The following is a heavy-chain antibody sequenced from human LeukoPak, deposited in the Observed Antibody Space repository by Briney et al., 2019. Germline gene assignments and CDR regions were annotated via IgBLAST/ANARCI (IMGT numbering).Heavy chain of an antibody. CDR1: GGSFSGYY. CDR3: ARLPPAEYFQH. J-gene: IGHJ1*01. V-gene: IGHV4-34*01. Sequence: SETLSLTCAVYGGSFSGYYWSWIRQPPGKGLEWIGEINHSGSTNYNPSLKSRVTISVDTSKSQFSLKLSSVTVADTAVYYCARLPPAEYFQHWGQGTLVTVSS. CDR2: INHSGST.